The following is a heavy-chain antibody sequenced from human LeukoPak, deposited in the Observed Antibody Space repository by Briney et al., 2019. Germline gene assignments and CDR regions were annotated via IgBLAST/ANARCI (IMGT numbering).Heavy chain of an antibody. CDR2: IYYSGST. V-gene: IGHV4-59*01. Sequence: SETLSLTXTVSGGSISSYYWSWIRQPPGKGLEWIGYIYYSGSTNYNPSLKSRVTISVDTSKNQFSLKLSSVTAADTAVYYCARERTHYDFWSGYFDYWGQGTLVTVSS. D-gene: IGHD3-3*01. CDR1: GGSISSYY. J-gene: IGHJ4*02. CDR3: ARERTHYDFWSGYFDY.